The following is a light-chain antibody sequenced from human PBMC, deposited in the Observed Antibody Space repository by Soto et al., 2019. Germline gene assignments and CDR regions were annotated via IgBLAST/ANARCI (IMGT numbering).Light chain of an antibody. CDR3: MQDLQTPPYT. CDR2: LGS. J-gene: IGKJ2*01. CDR1: QSLLHSNGYNY. Sequence: IVMTQSPLSMPVTPGEPASISCRSSQSLLHSNGYNYLEWYLQKPGQSPPLLIYLGSNRASGGPDRFSGSGAGTDFTLKISRVEADDVCVYYCMQDLQTPPYTFGPGTKLEIK. V-gene: IGKV2-28*01.